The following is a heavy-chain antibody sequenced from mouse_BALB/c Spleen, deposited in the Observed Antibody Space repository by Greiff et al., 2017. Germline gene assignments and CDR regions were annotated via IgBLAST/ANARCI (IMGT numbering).Heavy chain of an antibody. CDR1: GFNITDTY. J-gene: IGHJ4*01. V-gene: IGHV14-3*02. CDR2: IDPANGNT. CDR3: ARRYDYAMDY. Sequence: EVQLKQSGAELVKPGASVKLSCTASGFNITDTYLHWVKQRPEQGLEWIGRIDPANGNTKYDPKFQGKATITADTSSNTAYLQLSSLTSEDTAVYYCARRYDYAMDYWGQGTSVTVSS. D-gene: IGHD2-14*01.